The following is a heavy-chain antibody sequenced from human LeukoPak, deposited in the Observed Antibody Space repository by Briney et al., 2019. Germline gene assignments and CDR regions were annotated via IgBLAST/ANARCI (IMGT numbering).Heavy chain of an antibody. V-gene: IGHV4-59*01. CDR1: GGSISSYY. Sequence: SETLSFTCTVSGGSISSYYWSWIRQPPGKGLEWIGYIYYSGSTNYNPSLKSRVTISVDTSKNQFSLKLSSVTAADTAVYYCARASPGIAALWGQGTLVTVSS. CDR2: IYYSGST. CDR3: ARASPGIAAL. D-gene: IGHD6-13*01. J-gene: IGHJ4*02.